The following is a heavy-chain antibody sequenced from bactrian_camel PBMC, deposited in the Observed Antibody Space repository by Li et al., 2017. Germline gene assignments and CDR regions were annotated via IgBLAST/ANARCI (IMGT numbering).Heavy chain of an antibody. CDR3: AASTYRAPLISSGYRF. Sequence: QLVESGGGSVQAGGSLILSCAIQTSGYIFDRCTMGWYRQAPGKERELVSTISKDGTTNYADSVKGRFTISQDNAKNTVYLQMNSLKPEDTAMYYCAASTYRAPLISSGYRFWGQGTQVTVS. V-gene: IGHV3S53*01. CDR1: GYIFDRCT. J-gene: IGHJ4*01. D-gene: IGHD3*01. CDR2: ISKDGTT.